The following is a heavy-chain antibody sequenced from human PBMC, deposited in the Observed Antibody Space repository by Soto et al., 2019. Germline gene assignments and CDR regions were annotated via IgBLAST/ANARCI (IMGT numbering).Heavy chain of an antibody. Sequence: GGSLGLSSVASGFTFRSYGMHWVRQAPGKGLEWVAIISYDGSNTYYADSVKGRFTISRDNSKNTLYLQMNSLRAEDTSVYYCAKEGGLSGSYYISSSYYFDYWGQGTLVTVSS. D-gene: IGHD1-26*01. CDR3: AKEGGLSGSYYISSSYYFDY. CDR2: ISYDGSNT. J-gene: IGHJ4*02. V-gene: IGHV3-30*18. CDR1: GFTFRSYG.